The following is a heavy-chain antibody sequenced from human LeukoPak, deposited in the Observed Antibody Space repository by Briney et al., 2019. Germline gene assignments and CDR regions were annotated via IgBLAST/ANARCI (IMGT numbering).Heavy chain of an antibody. CDR2: INTNTGNP. CDR1: GYTFTSYA. V-gene: IGHV7-4-1*01. CDR3: AREGGDILHDAFDI. D-gene: IGHD2-15*01. Sequence: GASVKVSCKASGYTFTSYAMNWVRQAPGQGLEWMGWINTNTGNPTYAQGFTGRFVFSLDTSVSTAYLQICSLKAEDTAVYYCAREGGDILHDAFDIWGQGTMVTVSS. J-gene: IGHJ3*02.